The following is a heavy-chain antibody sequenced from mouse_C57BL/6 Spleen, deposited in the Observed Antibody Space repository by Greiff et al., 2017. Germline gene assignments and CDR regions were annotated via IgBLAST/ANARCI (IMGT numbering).Heavy chain of an antibody. D-gene: IGHD2-4*01. CDR2: IHPSDSDT. CDR3: AKGGICYDYGGAAY. J-gene: IGHJ3*01. CDR1: GYTFTSYW. Sequence: QVQLQQPGAELVKPGASVKVSCKASGYTFTSYWMHWVKQRPGQGLEWIGRIHPSDSDTNYNHKFKGKATLTVDKSSSTAYMQLSSLTSEDSAVYYGAKGGICYDYGGAAYWGQGTLVTVSA. V-gene: IGHV1-74*01.